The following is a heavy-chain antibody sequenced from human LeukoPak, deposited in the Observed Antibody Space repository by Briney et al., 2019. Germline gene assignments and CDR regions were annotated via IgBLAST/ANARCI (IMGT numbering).Heavy chain of an antibody. V-gene: IGHV4-39*07. CDR3: ARAGGYNWNYATRNDAFDI. D-gene: IGHD1-7*01. CDR2: IYYSGST. J-gene: IGHJ3*02. CDR1: GGSISSSSYY. Sequence: SETLSLTCTVSGGSISSSSYYWGWIRQPPGKGLEWIGSIYYSGSTYYNPSLKSRVTISVDTSKNQFSLKLSSVTAADTAVYYCARAGGYNWNYATRNDAFDIWGQGTMVTVSS.